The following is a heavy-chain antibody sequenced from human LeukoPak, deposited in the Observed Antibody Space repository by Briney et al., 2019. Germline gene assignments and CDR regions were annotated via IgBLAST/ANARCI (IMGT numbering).Heavy chain of an antibody. V-gene: IGHV4-59*01. J-gene: IGHJ4*02. D-gene: IGHD3-10*01. CDR3: ARGTDYYGSGSYRLFDY. CDR2: IYYSGST. CDR1: GGSISSYY. Sequence: SETLSLACTVSGGSISSYYWSWIRQPPGKGLEWIGYIYYSGSTNYNPSLKSRVTISVDTSKNQFSLKLSSVTAADTAVYYCARGTDYYGSGSYRLFDYWGQGTLVTVSS.